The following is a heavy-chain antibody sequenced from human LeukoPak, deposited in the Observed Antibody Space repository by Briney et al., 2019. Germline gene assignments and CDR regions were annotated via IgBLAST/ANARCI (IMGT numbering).Heavy chain of an antibody. CDR1: GGSINSYY. D-gene: IGHD6-13*01. J-gene: IGHJ6*02. CDR3: ARRAANYYGMDV. CDR2: IYTSGRT. V-gene: IGHV4-4*07. Sequence: SETLSLTCTVSGGSINSYYWGWIRQSAEKGLEWIGHIYTSGRTNYNPSLKSRVTMSVDTSKNQFSLKLSFVTAADTAVYYCARRAANYYGMDVWGQGTTVTVSS.